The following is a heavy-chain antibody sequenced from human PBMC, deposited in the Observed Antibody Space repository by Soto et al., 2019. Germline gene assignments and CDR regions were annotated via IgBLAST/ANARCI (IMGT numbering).Heavy chain of an antibody. D-gene: IGHD3-10*01. CDR2: VNGGGDST. Sequence: EAQVLESGGDLVQPGGSLRLSCIASGFTFSSFGMTWVRQAPGKGQEWVSTVNGGGDSTHYADSVKGRFSIFRDNSKNTVYLQMNSLRAEDTAIYYCVKDVGYGFILFDYWGQGTLVTVSS. J-gene: IGHJ4*02. V-gene: IGHV3-23*01. CDR3: VKDVGYGFILFDY. CDR1: GFTFSSFG.